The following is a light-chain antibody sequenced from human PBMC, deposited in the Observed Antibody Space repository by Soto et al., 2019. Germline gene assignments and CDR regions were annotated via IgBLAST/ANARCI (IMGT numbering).Light chain of an antibody. V-gene: IGKV3-20*01. CDR3: QQYGSSPSWT. J-gene: IGKJ1*01. Sequence: EIVLTRSPGTLSLSPWEIATLSCSAGQSGRNNYIAWYQQKPGQAPGLIIYVASSRATDTPDRFSGSGTGSDFALTISSLEPEDFAVYNCQQYGSSPSWTFGQGTKV. CDR1: QSGRNNY. CDR2: VAS.